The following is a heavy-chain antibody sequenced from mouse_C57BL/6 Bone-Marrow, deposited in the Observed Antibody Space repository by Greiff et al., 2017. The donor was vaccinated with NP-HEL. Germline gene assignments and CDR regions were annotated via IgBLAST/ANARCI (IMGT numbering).Heavy chain of an antibody. CDR3: ARRDGYYDWYFDV. Sequence: EVKVEESGGGLVKPGGSLKLSCAASGFTFSDYGMHWVRQAPEKGLEWVAYISSGSSTIYYADTVKGRFTISRDNAKNPLFLQMTSLRSEDTAMYYCARRDGYYDWYFDVWGTGTTVTVSS. CDR1: GFTFSDYG. J-gene: IGHJ1*03. V-gene: IGHV5-17*01. D-gene: IGHD2-3*01. CDR2: ISSGSSTI.